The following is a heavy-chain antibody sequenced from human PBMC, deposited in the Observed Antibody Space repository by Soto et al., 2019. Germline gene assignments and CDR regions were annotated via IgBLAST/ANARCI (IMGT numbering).Heavy chain of an antibody. CDR3: ARSPGSVDFWSGYYPYGMDV. J-gene: IGHJ6*02. D-gene: IGHD3-3*01. CDR2: ISAYNGNT. CDR1: GYSFTSYG. Sequence: GXSVKVSCKASGYSFTSYGISWVRQAPGQGLEWMGWISAYNGNTNYAQKLQGRVTMTTDTPTSTAYMELRSLRSDDTAVYYCARSPGSVDFWSGYYPYGMDVWGQGTTVTVSS. V-gene: IGHV1-18*01.